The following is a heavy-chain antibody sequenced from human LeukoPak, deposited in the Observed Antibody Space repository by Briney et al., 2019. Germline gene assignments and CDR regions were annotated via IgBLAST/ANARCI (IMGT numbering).Heavy chain of an antibody. J-gene: IGHJ4*02. CDR1: GYTFTGYY. CDR3: ARRAYDSTPYSLYYFDY. Sequence: ASVKVSCKASGYTFTGYYMHWVRQAPGQGLEWMGWINPNSGVTNYAQKFQGRVTMTRDTSISTVYMELSRLRSDDTAVYYCARRAYDSTPYSLYYFDYWGQGTLVTVSS. CDR2: INPNSGVT. V-gene: IGHV1-2*02. D-gene: IGHD3-22*01.